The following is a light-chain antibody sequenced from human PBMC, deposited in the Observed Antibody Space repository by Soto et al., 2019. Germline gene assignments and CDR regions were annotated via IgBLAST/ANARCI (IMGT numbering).Light chain of an antibody. CDR1: QDISNY. CDR2: AAS. CDR3: QQYSAYPFT. V-gene: IGKV1-16*02. J-gene: IGKJ3*01. Sequence: DIQMTQSPSSLSASVGDRVTITCRASQDISNYVAWFQQKPGRPPKSLIYAASSLQSGVPSKFSGSGSGTDFTLTISILQPEDFATYFCQQYSAYPFTFGPGTKVDIK.